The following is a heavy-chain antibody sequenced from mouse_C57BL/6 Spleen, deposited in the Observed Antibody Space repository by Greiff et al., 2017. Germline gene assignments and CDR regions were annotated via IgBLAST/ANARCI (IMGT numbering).Heavy chain of an antibody. Sequence: QVQLQQPGAELVKPGASVKLSCKASGYTFTSYWMQWVKQRPGQGLEWIGEIDPSDSYTNYNQKFKGKATLTVDTSSSTAYMQLSSLTSEDSAVYYCARTGRGDAMDYWGQGTSVTVSS. J-gene: IGHJ4*01. CDR3: ARTGRGDAMDY. V-gene: IGHV1-50*01. CDR2: IDPSDSYT. CDR1: GYTFTSYW.